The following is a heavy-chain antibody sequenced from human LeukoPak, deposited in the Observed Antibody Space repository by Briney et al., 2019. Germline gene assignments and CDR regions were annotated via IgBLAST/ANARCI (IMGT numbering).Heavy chain of an antibody. V-gene: IGHV1-2*02. CDR3: ARGGCSSTSCYSWFDP. CDR1: GGTFSSYT. D-gene: IGHD2-2*01. J-gene: IGHJ5*02. CDR2: INPNSGGT. Sequence: ASVKVSCKASGGTFSSYTISWVRQAPGQGLEWMGWINPNSGGTNYAQKFQGRVTMTRDTSISTAYMELSRLRSDDTAVYYCARGGCSSTSCYSWFDPWGQGTLVTVSS.